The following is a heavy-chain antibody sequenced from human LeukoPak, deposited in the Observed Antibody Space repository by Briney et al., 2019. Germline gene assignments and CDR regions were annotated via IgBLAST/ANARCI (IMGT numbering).Heavy chain of an antibody. CDR2: IKQDGSEK. J-gene: IGHJ6*03. D-gene: IGHD3-3*01. CDR1: GFTFSSYW. V-gene: IGHV3-7*01. Sequence: GGSLRLSCAASGFTFSSYWMTWVRQAPGKGLEWVANIKQDGSEKYYVDSVKGRFTISRDNAKNSLYLQMNSLRAEDTAVYYCARDLGLRFRYMDVWGKGTTVTVSS. CDR3: ARDLGLRFRYMDV.